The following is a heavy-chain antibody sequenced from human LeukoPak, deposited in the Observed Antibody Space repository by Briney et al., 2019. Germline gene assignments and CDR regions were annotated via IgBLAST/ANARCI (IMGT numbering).Heavy chain of an antibody. V-gene: IGHV3-23*01. CDR2: IFPSGGEI. D-gene: IGHD2/OR15-2a*01. CDR3: ATYREVLLPFES. CDR1: GFTFSTFA. Sequence: GGSLRLSCEASGFTFSTFAMIWVRQPPGKGLEWVSSIFPSGGEIHYADSVRGRFTISRDNSKSTLSLQMNSLRAEDTAIYYCATYREVLLPFESWGQGTLVTVSS. J-gene: IGHJ4*02.